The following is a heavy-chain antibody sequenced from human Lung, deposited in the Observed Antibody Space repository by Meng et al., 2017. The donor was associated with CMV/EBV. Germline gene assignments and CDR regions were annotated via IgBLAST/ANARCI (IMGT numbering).Heavy chain of an antibody. J-gene: IGHJ4*02. CDR1: GFTFSSYA. D-gene: IGHD2-2*01. CDR3: AKIWYDIVVVPAAPVY. Sequence: GGSLRLXXAASGFTFSSYAMSWVRQAPGKGLEWVSAISGSGGSTYYADSVKGRFTISRDNSKNTLYLQMNSLRAEDTAVYYCAKIWYDIVVVPAAPVYWGQGTXVTVSS. V-gene: IGHV3-23*01. CDR2: ISGSGGST.